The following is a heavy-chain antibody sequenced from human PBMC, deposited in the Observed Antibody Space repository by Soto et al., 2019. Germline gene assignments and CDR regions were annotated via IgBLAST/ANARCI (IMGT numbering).Heavy chain of an antibody. D-gene: IGHD3-16*01. J-gene: IGHJ5*02. V-gene: IGHV1-18*01. CDR3: ARDMGGYPWDWFDP. Sequence: QVQLVQSGAEVKKPGASVKVSCKASGYTFISYGISWVRQAPGQGLEWMGWISVYNGNTNYAQKLQGRVTMTTDTSTSTAYMELRSLRYDDTAVYYCARDMGGYPWDWFDPWGQGTLVTVSS. CDR1: GYTFISYG. CDR2: ISVYNGNT.